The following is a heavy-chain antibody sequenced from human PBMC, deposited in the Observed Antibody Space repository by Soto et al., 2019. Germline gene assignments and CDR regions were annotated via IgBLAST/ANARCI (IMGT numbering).Heavy chain of an antibody. CDR3: AKDRLAGGFDY. J-gene: IGHJ4*02. CDR1: GSTFSSDV. D-gene: IGHD3-16*01. CDR2: ISGGTT. Sequence: HPGGSLRLSCVASGSTFSSDVMSWVRQAPGKGLEWVSGISGGTTYYADSVQGRFTISRDDFRNTVYLQMNSLRADDTAVYYCAKDRLAGGFDYWGQGTLVTVSS. V-gene: IGHV3-23*01.